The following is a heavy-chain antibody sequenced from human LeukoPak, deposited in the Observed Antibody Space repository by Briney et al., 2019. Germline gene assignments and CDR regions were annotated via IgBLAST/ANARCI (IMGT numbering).Heavy chain of an antibody. V-gene: IGHV3-48*03. CDR3: AKDHEGYCSSTSCYAMGY. CDR1: GFTFSSYE. CDR2: ISSSGSTI. J-gene: IGHJ4*02. Sequence: GGSLRLSCAASGFTFSSYEMNWVRQAPGKGLEWVSYISSSGSTIYYADSVKGRFTISRDNSKNTLYLQMNSLRAEDTAVYYCAKDHEGYCSSTSCYAMGYWGQGTLVTVSS. D-gene: IGHD2-2*01.